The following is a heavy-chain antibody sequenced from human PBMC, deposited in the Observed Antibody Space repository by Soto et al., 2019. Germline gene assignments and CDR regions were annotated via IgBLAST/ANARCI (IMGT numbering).Heavy chain of an antibody. J-gene: IGHJ4*02. CDR3: ARLPDY. V-gene: IGHV4-30-2*01. CDR2: IYHSGGT. Sequence: QLQLQESGSGLVKPSQTLSLTCAVSGGSISSGGYYWSWIRQPPGKGLEWIGYIYHSGGTYYNPSHKTRVTMSVDRSKDQFSVKLSSVTAGDTAVYYGARLPDYWGQGTLVTVSS. CDR1: GGSISSGGYY.